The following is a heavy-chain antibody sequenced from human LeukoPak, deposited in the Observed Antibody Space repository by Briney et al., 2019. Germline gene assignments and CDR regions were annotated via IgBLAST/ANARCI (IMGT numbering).Heavy chain of an antibody. D-gene: IGHD3-22*01. Sequence: ASVKVSCKASGYIFTNFGINWVRQAPGQGLEWMGWISAYNGNTNYAQKFQGRVTMTTDTSTSTAYMELKSLRSDDTAVYYCASLKNYYDSSGYLVTDAFDIWGQGTMVTVSS. V-gene: IGHV1-18*01. J-gene: IGHJ3*02. CDR3: ASLKNYYDSSGYLVTDAFDI. CDR2: ISAYNGNT. CDR1: GYIFTNFG.